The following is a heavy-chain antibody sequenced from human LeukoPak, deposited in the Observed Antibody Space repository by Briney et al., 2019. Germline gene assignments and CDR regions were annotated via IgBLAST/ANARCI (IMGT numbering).Heavy chain of an antibody. CDR1: GDSVSSNSAA. Sequence: SQTLSLTCAISGDSVSSNSAAWNWIRQSPSRGLEWPGRTYYRSKWYNDYAVSVKSRITINPDTSKNQFSLQLNSVTPEDTAVYYCARSRSYSSSWYPPNWFDPWGQGTLVTVSS. J-gene: IGHJ5*02. CDR3: ARSRSYSSSWYPPNWFDP. V-gene: IGHV6-1*01. CDR2: TYYRSKWYN. D-gene: IGHD6-13*01.